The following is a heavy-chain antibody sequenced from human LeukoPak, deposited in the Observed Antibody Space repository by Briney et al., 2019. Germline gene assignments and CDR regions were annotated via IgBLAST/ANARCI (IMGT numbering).Heavy chain of an antibody. V-gene: IGHV3-7*05. Sequence: GGSLRLSCATSGFTLSKYCMSWVRQAPGKGLEWVANIKQDGIEKYYVDSVKGRFTISRDNAKNSLYLQMNSLRAEDTAVYYCARDWGNWINAFDIWGQGTVVTVSS. J-gene: IGHJ3*02. CDR2: IKQDGIEK. D-gene: IGHD1-20*01. CDR1: GFTLSKYC. CDR3: ARDWGNWINAFDI.